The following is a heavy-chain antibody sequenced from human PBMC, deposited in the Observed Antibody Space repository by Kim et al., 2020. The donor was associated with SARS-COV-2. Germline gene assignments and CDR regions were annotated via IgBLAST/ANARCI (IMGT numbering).Heavy chain of an antibody. CDR2: IYYSGST. CDR3: ARDRSGGYSSGWYGYFQH. V-gene: IGHV4-59*01. D-gene: IGHD6-19*01. J-gene: IGHJ1*01. CDR1: GGSISSYY. Sequence: SETLSLTCTVSGGSISSYYWSWIRQPPGKGLEWIGYIYYSGSTNYNPSLKSRVTISVDTSKNQFSLKLSSVTAADTAVYYCARDRSGGYSSGWYGYFQH.